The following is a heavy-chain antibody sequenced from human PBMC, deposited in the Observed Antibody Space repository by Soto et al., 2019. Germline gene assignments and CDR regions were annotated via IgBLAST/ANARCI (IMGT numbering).Heavy chain of an antibody. J-gene: IGHJ6*02. D-gene: IGHD3-10*01. CDR2: IKSKTDGGTT. CDR1: GFTFSNAW. Sequence: PGGSLRLSCAASGFTFSNAWMSWVRQAPGKGLEWVGRIKSKTDGGTTDYAAPVKGRFTISRDDSKNTLYLQMNSLKTEDTAVYYRNTLRGELAHYYYGMDVWGPGTTATVSS. V-gene: IGHV3-15*01. CDR3: NTLRGELAHYYYGMDV.